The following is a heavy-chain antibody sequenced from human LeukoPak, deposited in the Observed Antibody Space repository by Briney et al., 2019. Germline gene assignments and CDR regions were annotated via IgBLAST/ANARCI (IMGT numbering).Heavy chain of an antibody. J-gene: IGHJ4*02. Sequence: GGSLRLSCAASGFTFSNYWMSWVRQAPGKGLEWVANIRQDGSEKYYVDSMRGRFTISRDNAKISLYLQMSSLRAEDTAVYYCARSTAGLDYWGQGTLVTVSS. CDR3: ARSTAGLDY. D-gene: IGHD1-1*01. CDR1: GFTFSNYW. CDR2: IRQDGSEK. V-gene: IGHV3-7*01.